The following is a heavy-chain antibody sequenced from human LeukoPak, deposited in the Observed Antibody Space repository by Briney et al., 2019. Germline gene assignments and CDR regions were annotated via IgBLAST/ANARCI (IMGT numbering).Heavy chain of an antibody. CDR1: GFTFSSYA. Sequence: PGGSLRLSCAASGFTFSSYAMHWVRQAPGKGLEYVSAISSNGGSTYYADSVKGRLTISRDNSKNTLYLQMNSLRAEDTAVYYCARRYDILTGYSLDWGQGTLVTVSS. D-gene: IGHD3-9*01. J-gene: IGHJ4*02. CDR2: ISSNGGST. CDR3: ARRYDILTGYSLD. V-gene: IGHV3-64*04.